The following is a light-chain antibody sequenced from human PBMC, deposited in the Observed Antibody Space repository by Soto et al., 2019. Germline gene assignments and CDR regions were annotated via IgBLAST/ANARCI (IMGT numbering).Light chain of an antibody. CDR2: DVN. V-gene: IGLV2-18*02. CDR3: SSYTTTSSYV. J-gene: IGLJ1*01. Sequence: QSALTQPPSVSGSPGQSVTISCTGTSSDVGSYNRVSWYQQYPGKAPKLMIYDVNHRPSGISDRFSGSRSGNTASLTISGLQAEDEADYYCSSYTTTSSYVFGTGTKVTVL. CDR1: SSDVGSYNR.